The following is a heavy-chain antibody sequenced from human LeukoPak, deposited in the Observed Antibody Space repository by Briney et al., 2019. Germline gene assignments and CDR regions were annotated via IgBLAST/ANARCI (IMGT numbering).Heavy chain of an antibody. Sequence: ASVKVSCKASGYTFTGYYMHWVRQAPGQGLEWMGWINPNSGGTNYAQKLQGRVTMTTDTSTSTAYMELRSLRSDDTAVYYCARGFDLETNTVDDYWGQGTLATVSS. J-gene: IGHJ4*02. D-gene: IGHD3-9*01. V-gene: IGHV1-2*02. CDR3: ARGFDLETNTVDDY. CDR1: GYTFTGYY. CDR2: INPNSGGT.